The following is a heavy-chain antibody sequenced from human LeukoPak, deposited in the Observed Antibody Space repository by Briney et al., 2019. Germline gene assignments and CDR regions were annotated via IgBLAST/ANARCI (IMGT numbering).Heavy chain of an antibody. CDR1: GFTFSSYG. D-gene: IGHD1-1*01. J-gene: IGHJ4*02. Sequence: PGGSLRLSCVASGFTFSSYGMSWVRQAPGKGLEWVSSLNGGGDTTYYADSVKGRFTISRDNVKNSLYLQMNSLRAEDTAVYYCARVVHNFYFDYWGQGTLVTVSS. CDR2: LNGGGDTT. V-gene: IGHV3-23*01. CDR3: ARVVHNFYFDY.